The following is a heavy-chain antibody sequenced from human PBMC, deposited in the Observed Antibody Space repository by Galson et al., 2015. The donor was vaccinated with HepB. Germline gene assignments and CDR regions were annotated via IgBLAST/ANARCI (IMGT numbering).Heavy chain of an antibody. CDR2: INSYDGNT. J-gene: IGHJ5*02. CDR3: ARDHTVTTRNWFDP. V-gene: IGHV1-18*01. Sequence: SVKVSCKASGYKFTNYGINWVRQAPGQGLEWMGWINSYDGNTKYAQKFQGRVTMTTDTSTSTAYMELKGLRSDDTAMYYCARDHTVTTRNWFDPWGQGTLATVSS. CDR1: GYKFTNYG. D-gene: IGHD4-17*01.